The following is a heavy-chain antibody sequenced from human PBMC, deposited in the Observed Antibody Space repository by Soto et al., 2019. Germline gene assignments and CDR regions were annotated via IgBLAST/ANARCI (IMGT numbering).Heavy chain of an antibody. CDR3: VKDPTINYDSTQKSSFEY. CDR1: GFTFANHW. CDR2: MNSDGSTT. D-gene: IGHD3-22*01. Sequence: GVSLRLSCAVSGFTFANHWMHWVRQAPGKGLEWVSRMNSDGSTTDYADSVKGRFTISRDNAKNTLYLQMSSLRAEDTAVYYCVKDPTINYDSTQKSSFEYWGQATLVMVSS. V-gene: IGHV3-74*01. J-gene: IGHJ4*02.